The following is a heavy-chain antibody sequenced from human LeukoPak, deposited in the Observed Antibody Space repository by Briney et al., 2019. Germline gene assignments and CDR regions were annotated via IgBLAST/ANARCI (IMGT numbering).Heavy chain of an antibody. J-gene: IGHJ4*02. CDR3: ARLTTIFGVVMGYYFDY. Sequence: PSETLSLTCTVSGYSISSGYYWGWIRQPPGKGLEWIGGTYHSGSTYYNPSHKSRVTISVDTSKNQFSLKLSSVTAADTAVYYCARLTTIFGVVMGYYFDYWGQGTLVTVSS. D-gene: IGHD3-3*01. CDR1: GYSISSGYY. CDR2: TYHSGST. V-gene: IGHV4-38-2*02.